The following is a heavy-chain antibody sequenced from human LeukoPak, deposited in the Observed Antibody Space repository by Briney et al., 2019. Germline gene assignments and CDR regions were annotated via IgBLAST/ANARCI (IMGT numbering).Heavy chain of an antibody. Sequence: SGPTLVNPSETLSLTCTVSGGSISSGSYYWSWIRQPAGKGLEWIGRIYTSGSTNYNPSLKSRVTISVDTSKNQFSLKLSSVTAADTAVYYCARGTTVTTYYFDYWGQGTLVTVSS. CDR1: GGSISSGSYY. J-gene: IGHJ4*02. CDR2: IYTSGST. CDR3: ARGTTVTTYYFDY. V-gene: IGHV4-61*02. D-gene: IGHD4-11*01.